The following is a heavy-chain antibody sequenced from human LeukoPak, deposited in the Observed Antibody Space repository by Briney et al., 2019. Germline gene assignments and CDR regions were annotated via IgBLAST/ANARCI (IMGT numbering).Heavy chain of an antibody. CDR1: GGSFSGYY. CDR3: ARDSWGLTYYFDF. D-gene: IGHD7-27*01. Sequence: PSETLSLTCAVYGGSFSGYYWSWIRQPPGKGLEWIGYIYYSGSTNYNPSLKSRVTISVDTSKNQFSLKLSSVTAADTAVYYCARDSWGLTYYFDFWGQGTLVTVSS. CDR2: IYYSGST. J-gene: IGHJ4*02. V-gene: IGHV4-59*01.